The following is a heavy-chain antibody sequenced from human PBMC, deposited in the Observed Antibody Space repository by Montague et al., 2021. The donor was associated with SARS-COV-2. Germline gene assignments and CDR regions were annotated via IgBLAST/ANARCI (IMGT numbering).Heavy chain of an antibody. Sequence: TLSLTCTVSGGSISSGSYYWSWIRQPAGKGLEWIGRIYTSGATDYSXSLKSRVTISVDTSKDQFSLKLTSVTAADTAVYYCARAHSGSRADLDNWGQGSLVTVSS. CDR2: IYTSGAT. CDR1: GGSISSGSYY. V-gene: IGHV4-61*02. CDR3: ARAHSGSRADLDN. D-gene: IGHD5-12*01. J-gene: IGHJ4*02.